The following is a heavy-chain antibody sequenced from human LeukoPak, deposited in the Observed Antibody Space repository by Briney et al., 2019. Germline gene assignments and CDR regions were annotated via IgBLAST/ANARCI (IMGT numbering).Heavy chain of an antibody. D-gene: IGHD3-3*01. V-gene: IGHV4-30-4*08. Sequence: SETLSLTCTVSGGSISSGDYYWSWIRQPPGKGLEWIGYIYYSGSTYYNPSLKSRVTISVDTSKNQFSLKLSSVTAADTAVYYCAGDSYFWSGYYTIDYWGQGTLVTVSS. J-gene: IGHJ4*02. CDR2: IYYSGST. CDR3: AGDSYFWSGYYTIDY. CDR1: GGSISSGDYY.